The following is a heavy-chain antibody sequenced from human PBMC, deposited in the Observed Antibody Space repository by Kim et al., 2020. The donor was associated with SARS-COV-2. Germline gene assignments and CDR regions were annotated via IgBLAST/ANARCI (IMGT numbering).Heavy chain of an antibody. V-gene: IGHV1-2*02. D-gene: IGHD2-2*02. CDR3: ARIRQYCSSTSCYTWSFDY. J-gene: IGHJ4*02. CDR2: INPNSGGT. CDR1: GYTFTGYY. Sequence: ASVKVSCKASGYTFTGYYMHWVRQAPGQGLEWMGWINPNSGGTNYAQKFQGRVTMTRDTSISTAYMELSRLRSDDTAVYYCARIRQYCSSTSCYTWSFDYWGQGTLVTVSS.